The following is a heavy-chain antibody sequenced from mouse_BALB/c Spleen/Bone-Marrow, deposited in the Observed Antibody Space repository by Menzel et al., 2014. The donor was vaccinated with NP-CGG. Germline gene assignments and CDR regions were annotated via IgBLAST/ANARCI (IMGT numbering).Heavy chain of an antibody. J-gene: IGHJ3*01. CDR1: GYTFTTYW. CDR3: AIWGRLAY. Sequence: QVQLKESGAELVKPGASVKLSCKASGYTFTTYWMHWVKLRPGQGFEWIGEINPTNGGTNYNEKFKRKATLTVEKFSSTAYMQLSSLTSEDSTVYYCAIWGRLAYWGQGTLVTVSA. CDR2: INPTNGGT. V-gene: IGHV1S16*01.